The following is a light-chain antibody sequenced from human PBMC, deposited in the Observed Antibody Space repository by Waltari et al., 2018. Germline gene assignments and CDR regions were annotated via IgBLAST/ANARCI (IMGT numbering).Light chain of an antibody. V-gene: IGLV3-19*01. Sequence: SSELTQDPPVSVSLGQTVRITCQGDSPRLCYVIWFHQKPGQAPALVIYGKNNRPAGIPDRFSASTSGSTASLTITGAQAEDEADYYCHSRDSSGDVIIGGGTKLTVV. CDR2: GKN. CDR1: SPRLCY. J-gene: IGLJ2*01. CDR3: HSRDSSGDVI.